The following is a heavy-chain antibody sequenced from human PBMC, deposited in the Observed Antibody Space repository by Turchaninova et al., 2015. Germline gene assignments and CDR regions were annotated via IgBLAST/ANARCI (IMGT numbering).Heavy chain of an antibody. D-gene: IGHD2-2*01. CDR1: GGSISSGSYY. Sequence: QLQLQESGPGLVLPWETLSLTCTVSGGSISSGSYYWGWIRQPPGKGLEWIGIMLYSGGTSYNPSLKSRVTISFDTSKNQFSLKLRFVTAADTALYYCARGGYCSSTSCYVDYWGQGILVTVSS. CDR3: ARGGYCSSTSCYVDY. V-gene: IGHV4-39*07. J-gene: IGHJ4*02. CDR2: MLYSGGT.